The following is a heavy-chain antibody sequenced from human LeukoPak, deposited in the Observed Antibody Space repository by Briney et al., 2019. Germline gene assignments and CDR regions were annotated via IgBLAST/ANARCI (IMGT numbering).Heavy chain of an antibody. CDR2: ISSSSSFI. Sequence: GGSLRLSRAASGFIFSSYSINWVRQAPGKGLEWVSYISSSSSFIYYADSVKGRFTISRDNAKNSLYLQMNSLRDEDTAVYYCALPITMVRGVIGGFDIWGQGTMVTVSS. CDR3: ALPITMVRGVIGGFDI. J-gene: IGHJ3*02. D-gene: IGHD3-10*01. V-gene: IGHV3-48*02. CDR1: GFIFSSYS.